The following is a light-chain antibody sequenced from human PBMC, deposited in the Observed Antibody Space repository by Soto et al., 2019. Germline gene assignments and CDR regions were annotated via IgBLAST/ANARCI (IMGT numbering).Light chain of an antibody. V-gene: IGKV1-5*03. Sequence: DIQMTQSPSTLSASVGDRVTITCRASKTTTSWLAWYQQKPGKAPKLLIYKTSSLQSGVPSRFSGSGSGTEFTLTISSLQPDDFATYYCQQYNPYSYSFGQGTKLEIK. CDR2: KTS. J-gene: IGKJ2*03. CDR3: QQYNPYSYS. CDR1: KTTTSW.